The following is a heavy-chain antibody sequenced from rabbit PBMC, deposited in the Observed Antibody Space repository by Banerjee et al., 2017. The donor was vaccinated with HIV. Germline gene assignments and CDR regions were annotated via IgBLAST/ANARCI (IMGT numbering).Heavy chain of an antibody. CDR1: GFDFSSYG. Sequence: QEQLKESGGGLVQPGGSLKLSCKASGFDFSSYGVSWVRQAPGKGLEWIGYIDPVFGSTSYASWLNGRFTISSHNAQNTLYLQLNSLTAADTATYFCARSNTYYGMDLWGPGTLVTVS. CDR3: ARSNTYYGMDL. V-gene: IGHV1S47*01. J-gene: IGHJ6*01. CDR2: IDPVFGST.